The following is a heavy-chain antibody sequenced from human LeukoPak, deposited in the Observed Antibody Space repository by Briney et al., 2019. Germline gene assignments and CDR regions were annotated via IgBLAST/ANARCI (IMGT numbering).Heavy chain of an antibody. Sequence: GGSLRLSCAASGFTLSSYTMAWVRQAPGKGLECVSSLSFGGGTIYYADSVKGRFTISRDTSKNTLYLQMNSLRAEDTAIYYCAKEVVPGTFRSFDYWGQGTLVTVSS. CDR1: GFTLSSYT. J-gene: IGHJ4*02. D-gene: IGHD2-2*01. CDR2: LSFGGGTI. CDR3: AKEVVPGTFRSFDY. V-gene: IGHV3-23*01.